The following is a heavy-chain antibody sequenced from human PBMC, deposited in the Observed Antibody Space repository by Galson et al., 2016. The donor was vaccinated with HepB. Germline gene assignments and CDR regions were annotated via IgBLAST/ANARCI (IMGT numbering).Heavy chain of an antibody. D-gene: IGHD1-26*01. Sequence: SETLSLTCTVSGGSISTRTYYWVWIRQPPGKGLEWIGSINYSGNTYYNPSLKSRVTISVDTSMNHFSLKVNSVTAADTAVYYCASGRPKYTGRDNWFDPWGQGTLVTVSS. CDR1: GGSISTRTYY. J-gene: IGHJ5*02. CDR3: ASGRPKYTGRDNWFDP. V-gene: IGHV4-39*02. CDR2: INYSGNT.